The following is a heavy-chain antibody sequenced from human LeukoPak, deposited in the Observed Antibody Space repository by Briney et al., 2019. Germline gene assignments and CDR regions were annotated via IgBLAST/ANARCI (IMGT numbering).Heavy chain of an antibody. CDR2: ISYDGSNK. V-gene: IGHV3-30*18. D-gene: IGHD3-16*02. CDR1: GFTFSSYG. J-gene: IGHJ4*02. CDR3: AKDGPSFYDYVWGSYRSPPVGFDY. Sequence: GRSLRLSCAASGFTFSSYGMHWVRQAPGKGLEWVAVISYDGSNKYYADSVKGRFTISRDNSKNTLYLQMNSLRAEDTAVYYCAKDGPSFYDYVWGSYRSPPVGFDYWGQGTLVTVSS.